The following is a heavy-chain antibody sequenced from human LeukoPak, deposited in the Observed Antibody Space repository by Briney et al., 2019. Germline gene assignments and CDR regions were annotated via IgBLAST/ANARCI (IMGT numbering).Heavy chain of an antibody. CDR1: GGSISSGGYY. V-gene: IGHV4-31*03. CDR3: ARAPILLWFGELLPFDYFDY. Sequence: SETLSLTCTVSGGSISSGGYYWSWIRQHPGKGLEWIGYIYYSGSTYYNPSLKSRVTISVDTSKNQFSLKLSSVTAADTAVCYCARAPILLWFGELLPFDYFDYWGQGTLVTVSS. CDR2: IYYSGST. D-gene: IGHD3-10*01. J-gene: IGHJ4*02.